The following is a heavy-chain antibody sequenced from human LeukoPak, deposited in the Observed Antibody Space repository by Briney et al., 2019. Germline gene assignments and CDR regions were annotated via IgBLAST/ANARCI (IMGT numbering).Heavy chain of an antibody. CDR2: INHSGST. J-gene: IGHJ6*03. CDR3: AISRRDDFWSGYYAPPGYYYMDV. D-gene: IGHD3-3*01. CDR1: GGSFSGYY. Sequence: PSETLSLTCAVYGGSFSGYYWSWLRQPPGKGLEGIGEINHSGSTNYNPSLKSRVTISVDTSKNQLSLKLSSVSAAHTAVYYCAISRRDDFWSGYYAPPGYYYMDVWGKGTTVTVSS. V-gene: IGHV4-34*01.